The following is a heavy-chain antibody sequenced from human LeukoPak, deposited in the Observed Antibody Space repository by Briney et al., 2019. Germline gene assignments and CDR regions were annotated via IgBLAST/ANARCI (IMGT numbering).Heavy chain of an antibody. CDR2: IDGDGAES. V-gene: IGHV3-7*01. CDR3: ARKGGIYCNDGCFHDAFDI. Sequence: GESLRLSCAASGFTFNNYWMSWVRQAPGKGLEWVANIDGDGAESHSVDSVKGRFTISRDNAKNSLFLQTNSLRGEDTAVYYCARKGGIYCNDGCFHDAFDIWGQGTTVTVSS. J-gene: IGHJ3*02. D-gene: IGHD2/OR15-2a*01. CDR1: GFTFNNYW.